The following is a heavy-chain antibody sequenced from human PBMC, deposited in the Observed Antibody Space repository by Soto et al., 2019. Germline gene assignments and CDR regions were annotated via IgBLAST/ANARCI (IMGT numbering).Heavy chain of an antibody. J-gene: IGHJ6*02. CDR3: AREVRGHYGKDV. CDR2: IKSDGSIT. D-gene: IGHD3-10*01. V-gene: IGHV3-74*01. CDR1: GFTFSDYW. Sequence: EVQLVASGGGLVQPGGSLRLSCAASGFTFSDYWIHWVRQAPGKGLMWVSRIKSDGSITNYADFVKGRFTISRDNAKNRVYLQMNSLTADDAAVDYCAREVRGHYGKDVWGQGTTVTVS.